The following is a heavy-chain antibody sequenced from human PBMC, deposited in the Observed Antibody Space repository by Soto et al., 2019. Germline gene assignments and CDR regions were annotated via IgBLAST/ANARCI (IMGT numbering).Heavy chain of an antibody. CDR3: AKTPFPLDTRYYDYYMDV. CDR2: ISPGGGST. Sequence: GGSLRLSCAAPGFTFTTHAMSWVRLAPGKGLEWVSGISPGGGSTYYADSVKGRFTISRDNSNETLYLHMNSLRAEDTAVYYCAKTPFPLDTRYYDYYMDVWGKGTTVTVS. J-gene: IGHJ6*03. V-gene: IGHV3-23*01. CDR1: GFTFTTHA. D-gene: IGHD5-18*01.